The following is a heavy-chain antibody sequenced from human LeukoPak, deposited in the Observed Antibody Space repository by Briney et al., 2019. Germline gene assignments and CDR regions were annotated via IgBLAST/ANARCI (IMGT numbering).Heavy chain of an antibody. CDR1: GFTFSSYW. V-gene: IGHV3-7*03. CDR2: IKQDGSER. J-gene: IGHJ4*02. CDR3: AREKGGGSGSFDY. Sequence: GGSLRLSCAASGFTFSSYWMSWVRQAPGKGLEWVANIKQDGSERSYVDSVEGRFTISRDNAKNSLYLQMNSLRAEDTAVYYCAREKGGGSGSFDYWGQGTLVTVSS. D-gene: IGHD3-10*01.